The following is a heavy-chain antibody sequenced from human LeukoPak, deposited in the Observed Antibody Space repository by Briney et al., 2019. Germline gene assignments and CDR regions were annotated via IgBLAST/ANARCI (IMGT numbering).Heavy chain of an antibody. CDR3: ARETAAGTTTISQAFDY. D-gene: IGHD6-13*01. Sequence: ASVKVSCKASGYTFTSYYMHWVRQAPGQGLEWMGIINPSGGSTSYAQKFQGRVTMTRDTPTSTVYMELSSLRSEDTAVYYCARETAAGTTTISQAFDYWGQGTLVTVSS. CDR2: INPSGGST. V-gene: IGHV1-46*03. J-gene: IGHJ4*02. CDR1: GYTFTSYY.